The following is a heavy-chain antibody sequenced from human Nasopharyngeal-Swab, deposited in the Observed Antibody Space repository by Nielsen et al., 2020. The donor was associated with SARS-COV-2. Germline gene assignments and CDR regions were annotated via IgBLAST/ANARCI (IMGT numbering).Heavy chain of an antibody. CDR2: ISNTGTTI. D-gene: IGHD5-18*01. CDR1: GFTFSDYY. J-gene: IGHJ4*02. CDR3: ATLGRYGYGRALDY. Sequence: GESLKISCGASGFTFSDYYMSWIRQAPGKGLEWLSFISNTGTTIYYADSVKGRFTISRDNAGTSLFLELNSLRADDTALYYCATLGRYGYGRALDYWGQGTLVTVSS. V-gene: IGHV3-11*04.